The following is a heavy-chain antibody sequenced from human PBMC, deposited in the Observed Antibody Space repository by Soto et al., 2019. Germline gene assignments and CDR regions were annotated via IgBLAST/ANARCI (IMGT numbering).Heavy chain of an antibody. Sequence: ASVKVSCKASGYTFTSYAMHWVRQAPGQRLEWMGWINAGNGNTKYSQKFQGRVTITRDTSASTAYMELSSLRSEDTAVYYCAREPENYYDSSGYYPRVNYWGQGTLVTVSS. CDR2: INAGNGNT. CDR3: AREPENYYDSSGYYPRVNY. V-gene: IGHV1-3*01. CDR1: GYTFTSYA. J-gene: IGHJ4*02. D-gene: IGHD3-22*01.